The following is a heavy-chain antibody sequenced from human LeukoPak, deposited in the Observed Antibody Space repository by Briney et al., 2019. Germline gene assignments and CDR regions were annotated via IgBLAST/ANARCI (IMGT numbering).Heavy chain of an antibody. CDR3: ANSPWARYSSGWARFDY. CDR2: ISGSGGST. CDR1: GFTFSSYA. Sequence: GGSLRLSCAASGFTFSSYAMSWGRQAPGKGLEWVSAISGSGGSTYYADSVKGRFTISRDNSKNTLYLQMNSLRAEDTAVYYCANSPWARYSSGWARFDYWGQGTLVTVSS. V-gene: IGHV3-23*01. D-gene: IGHD6-19*01. J-gene: IGHJ4*02.